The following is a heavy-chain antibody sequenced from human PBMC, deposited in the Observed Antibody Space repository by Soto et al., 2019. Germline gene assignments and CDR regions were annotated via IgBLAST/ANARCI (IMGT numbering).Heavy chain of an antibody. CDR3: AKDHRGRIAAAGRSDWSDP. D-gene: IGHD6-13*01. CDR2: ISGSGGST. J-gene: IGHJ5*02. CDR1: GFTFSSYA. V-gene: IGHV3-23*01. Sequence: GGSLRLSCAASGFTFSSYAMSFVRQAPGKGLEWVSAISGSGGSTYYADSVKGRFTISRDNSKNTLYLQMNSLRAEDTAVYYCAKDHRGRIAAAGRSDWSDPWGQGTLVTVSS.